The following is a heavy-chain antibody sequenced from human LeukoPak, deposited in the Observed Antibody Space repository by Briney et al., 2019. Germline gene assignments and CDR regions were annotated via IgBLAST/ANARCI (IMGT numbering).Heavy chain of an antibody. CDR2: INHSGST. CDR1: GGSFSGYY. D-gene: IGHD3-22*01. Sequence: SETLSLTCAVYGGSFSGYYWTWIRQPPGKGLEWIGEINHSGSTNYNPSLKSRVTISVDTSKNQFSLKLSSVTAADTAVYYCARGVIRGSDSSGYKYYFDYWGQGTLVTVSS. CDR3: ARGVIRGSDSSGYKYYFDY. V-gene: IGHV4-34*01. J-gene: IGHJ4*02.